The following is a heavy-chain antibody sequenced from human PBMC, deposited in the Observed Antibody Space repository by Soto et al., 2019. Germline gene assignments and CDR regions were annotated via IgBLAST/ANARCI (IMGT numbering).Heavy chain of an antibody. CDR1: GYTFTSYG. V-gene: IGHV1-18*01. J-gene: IGHJ6*02. CDR3: AKPVENLYGMDV. Sequence: ASVKVSCKASGYTFTSYGISWVRQAPGQGLEWMGWISAYNGNTNYAQKLQGRVTMTTDTSTSTAYMELRSLRSDDTAVYYCAKPVENLYGMDVWGQGPRATVSS. CDR2: ISAYNGNT.